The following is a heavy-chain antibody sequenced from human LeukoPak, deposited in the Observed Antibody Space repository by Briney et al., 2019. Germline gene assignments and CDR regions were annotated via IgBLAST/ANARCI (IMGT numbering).Heavy chain of an antibody. V-gene: IGHV3-48*01. CDR3: ARVPLYTRSYYFDY. CDR1: GFTFSSYG. CDR2: ISSGSSII. J-gene: IGHJ4*02. D-gene: IGHD6-13*01. Sequence: GGSLRLSCAASGFTFSSYGMHWVRQAPGKGLEWVSYISSGSSIIYYADSVKGRFTISRDNAKNSLYLQMNSLRAEDTAVYYCARVPLYTRSYYFDYWGQGTLVTVSS.